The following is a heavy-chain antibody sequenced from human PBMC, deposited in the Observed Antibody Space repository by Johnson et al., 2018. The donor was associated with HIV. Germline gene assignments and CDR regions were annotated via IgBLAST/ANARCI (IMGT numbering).Heavy chain of an antibody. CDR1: GFTFSSYA. CDR3: ARGGRKQLACDAFDI. D-gene: IGHD6-6*01. Sequence: VQLVESGGGVVQPGRSLRLSCAASGFTFSSYAMHWVRQAPGKGLEWVSGLNWNGGSTGYADSVKGRFTISRDNAKNSLYLQMNSLRAEDTALYYCARGGRKQLACDAFDIWG. J-gene: IGHJ3*02. CDR2: LNWNGGST. V-gene: IGHV3-20*04.